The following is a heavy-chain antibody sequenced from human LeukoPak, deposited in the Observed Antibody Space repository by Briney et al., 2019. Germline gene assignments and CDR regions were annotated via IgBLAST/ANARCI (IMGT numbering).Heavy chain of an antibody. CDR3: ARAGSGSYQPFDY. CDR1: GFTFDDYG. CDR2: INWNGGRT. D-gene: IGHD1-26*01. J-gene: IGHJ4*02. V-gene: IGHV3-20*04. Sequence: PGGSLRLSCAASGFTFDDYGMSWVRQAPGKGLEWVFGINWNGGRTGYADSVKGRFTISRDNAKNSLYLQMNSLRAEDTALYYCARAGSGSYQPFDYWGQGTLVTVSS.